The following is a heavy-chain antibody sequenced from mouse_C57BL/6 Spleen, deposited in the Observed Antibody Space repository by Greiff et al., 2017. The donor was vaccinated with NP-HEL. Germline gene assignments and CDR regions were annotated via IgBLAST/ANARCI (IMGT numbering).Heavy chain of an antibody. V-gene: IGHV1-5*01. Sequence: EVQLQQSGTVLARPGASVKMSCKTSGYTFTSYWMHWVKQRPGQGLEWIGAIYPGNSDTSYNQKFKGKAKLTAVTSASTAYMELSSLTNEDSAVYYCTREVSSGLYYYAMDYWGQGTSVTVSS. CDR2: IYPGNSDT. J-gene: IGHJ4*01. CDR1: GYTFTSYW. D-gene: IGHD3-2*02. CDR3: TREVSSGLYYYAMDY.